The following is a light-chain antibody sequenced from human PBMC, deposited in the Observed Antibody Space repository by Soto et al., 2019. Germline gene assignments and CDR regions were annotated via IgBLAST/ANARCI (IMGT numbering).Light chain of an antibody. CDR2: GAS. CDR3: QQYKNWLALT. J-gene: IGKJ4*01. V-gene: IGKV3-15*01. CDR1: QRVSSS. Sequence: DIVMTQSPATLSVSPGERATLSCRASQRVSSSLAWYQQKPGQAPRLLIYGASTRATGIPARFSGSGSGTEFTLTISSLQSEDSAVYYCQQYKNWLALTFGGGTKVEIK.